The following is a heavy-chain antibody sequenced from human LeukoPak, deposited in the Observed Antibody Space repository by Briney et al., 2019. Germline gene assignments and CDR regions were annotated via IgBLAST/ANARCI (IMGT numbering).Heavy chain of an antibody. CDR3: AKDRPRVY. CDR1: GFTFSNYA. Sequence: PGGSQRLSCAASGFTFSNYAMNWVRQAPGKGLEWVTAISNSGGSTYYADSVKGRFTISRDNSKNTLYLQMNSLRAEDTAVYYCAKDRPRVYWGQGTLVTVSS. J-gene: IGHJ4*02. V-gene: IGHV3-23*01. CDR2: ISNSGGST.